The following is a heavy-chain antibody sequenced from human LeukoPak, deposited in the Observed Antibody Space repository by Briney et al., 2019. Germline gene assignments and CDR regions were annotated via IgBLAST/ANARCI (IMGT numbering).Heavy chain of an antibody. CDR2: ISASGAVP. CDR3: ARSLIVASEDY. Sequence: KPGGSLRLSCAASGFRFDSFYMGWIRQVPGKGLDYIALISASGAVPYYAESVKGRFTISRDNAKNSVSLQMNSLSADDTAVYYCARSLIVASEDYWGQRTLVTVSS. D-gene: IGHD3-22*01. CDR1: GFRFDSFY. V-gene: IGHV3-11*04. J-gene: IGHJ4*02.